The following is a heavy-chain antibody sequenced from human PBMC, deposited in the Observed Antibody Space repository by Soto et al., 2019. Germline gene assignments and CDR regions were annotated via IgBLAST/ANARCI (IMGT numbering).Heavy chain of an antibody. J-gene: IGHJ5*02. CDR3: ARGLRGGIADRFDP. Sequence: QVQLVQSGAEVKKPGASVKVSCKASGYTFTSYAMHWVRQAPGQRLEWMGWINAGNGNTKYSQKFQGRVTITRDTFSSSAYMELSSLRSEDTVVHHCARGLRGGIADRFDPWGQGTLATVSS. CDR1: GYTFTSYA. V-gene: IGHV1-3*01. D-gene: IGHD2-15*01. CDR2: INAGNGNT.